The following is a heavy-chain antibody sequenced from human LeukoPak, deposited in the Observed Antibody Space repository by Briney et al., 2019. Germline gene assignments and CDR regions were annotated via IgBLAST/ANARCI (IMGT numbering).Heavy chain of an antibody. CDR1: GGSISSHY. J-gene: IGHJ6*03. D-gene: IGHD3-9*01. CDR2: IYYSGST. CDR3: ARSLSTYYDILTGYFSGYYYYMDV. V-gene: IGHV4-59*11. Sequence: PSETLSLTCTVSGGSISSHYWSWIRQPPGKGLEWIGYIYYSGSTNYNPSLKSRVTISVDTSKNQFSLKLSSVTAADTAVYYCARSLSTYYDILTGYFSGYYYYMDVWGKGTTVTVS.